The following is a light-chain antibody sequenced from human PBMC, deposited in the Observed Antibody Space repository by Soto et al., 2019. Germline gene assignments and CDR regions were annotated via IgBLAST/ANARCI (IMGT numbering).Light chain of an antibody. CDR1: QSISNS. CDR2: GAS. V-gene: IGKV3-15*01. J-gene: IGKJ2*01. CDR3: QQYNNWPPRT. Sequence: EIVMTQYPASLSVSPGDTATLSCRASQSISNSLAWYQQKPGQAPSLLIYGASTRATGIPARFRGSGSGTEFTLTISSLQSEDSALYYCQQYNNWPPRTFGQGTKLEIK.